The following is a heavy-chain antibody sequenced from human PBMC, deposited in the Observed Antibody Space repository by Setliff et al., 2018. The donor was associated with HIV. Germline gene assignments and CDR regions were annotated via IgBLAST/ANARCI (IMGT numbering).Heavy chain of an antibody. CDR1: GGSISSSSYY. D-gene: IGHD6-19*01. V-gene: IGHV4-39*01. Sequence: PSETLSLTCTVSGGSISSSSYYWGWIRQPPGKGLEWIGSIYYSGSTYYNPSLKSRVTISVDTSKNQFSLKLSSVTAADTAVYYCVGEGGYSSGWFDPWGQGTLVTVSS. CDR3: VGEGGYSSGWFDP. CDR2: IYYSGST. J-gene: IGHJ5*02.